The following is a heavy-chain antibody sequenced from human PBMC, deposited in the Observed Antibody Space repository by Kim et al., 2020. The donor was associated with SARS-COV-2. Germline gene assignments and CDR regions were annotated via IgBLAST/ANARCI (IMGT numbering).Heavy chain of an antibody. J-gene: IGHJ4*02. CDR2: TT. Sequence: TTEYAAPVDGRFTISRDDSKNTLYVQMKSLKTEDTALYYCTTDLGNIWSNWGQGTLVTVSS. V-gene: IGHV3-15*01. CDR3: TTDLGNIWSN. D-gene: IGHD3-10*01.